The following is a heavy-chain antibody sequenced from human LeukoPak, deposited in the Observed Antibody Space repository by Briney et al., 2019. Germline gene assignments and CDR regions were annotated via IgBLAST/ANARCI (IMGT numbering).Heavy chain of an antibody. V-gene: IGHV3-53*01. D-gene: IGHD1-14*01. CDR2: LYSDGNT. J-gene: IGHJ4*02. CDR3: ARGVEPLAANTLAY. CDR1: GFTVITND. Sequence: HPGGSLRLSCAASGFTVITNDMTWVRQAPGKGLEWVSVLYSDGNTKYADSVQGRFTISRDNSKNTLYLEMNSLSPDDTAVYYCARGVEPLAANTLAYWGQGTLVPVSS.